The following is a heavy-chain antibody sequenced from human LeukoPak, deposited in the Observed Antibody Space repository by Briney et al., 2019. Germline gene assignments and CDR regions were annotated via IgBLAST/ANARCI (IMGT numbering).Heavy chain of an antibody. J-gene: IGHJ4*02. D-gene: IGHD5-12*01. CDR3: AREERVATILYY. CDR2: ISYDGSNK. Sequence: GGSLRLSCAASGFTFSSYAMHWVRQAPGKGLEWVAVISYDGSNKYYADSVKGRFTISRDNSKNTLYLQMNSLRAEDTAVYYCAREERVATILYYWGQGTLVTVSS. CDR1: GFTFSSYA. V-gene: IGHV3-30-3*01.